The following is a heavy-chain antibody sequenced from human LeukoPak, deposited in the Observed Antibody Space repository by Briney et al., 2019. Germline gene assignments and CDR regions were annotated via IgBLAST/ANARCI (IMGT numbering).Heavy chain of an antibody. D-gene: IGHD4-17*01. V-gene: IGHV3-21*01. J-gene: IGHJ4*02. CDR1: AFTFSSYS. CDR3: ARDLGNGYGDYVDY. Sequence: PGGSLRLSCAASAFTFSSYSMNWVRQAPGKGLEWVSSISSSSTYIYYADSVKGRFTISRDNAKNSLYLQMNRLRAEATAVSYCARDLGNGYGDYVDYWGQGTLVTVSS. CDR2: ISSSSTYI.